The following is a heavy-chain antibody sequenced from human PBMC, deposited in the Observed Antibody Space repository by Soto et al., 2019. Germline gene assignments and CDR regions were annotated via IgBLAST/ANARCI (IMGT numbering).Heavy chain of an antibody. V-gene: IGHV4-30-2*01. CDR1: GGSISSGGYS. Sequence: SSETLSLTCAVSGGSISSGGYSWSWIRQPPGKGLEWIGYIYHSGSTYYNPSLKSRVTISVDRSKNQFSLKLSSVTAADTAVYYCARGSVIADYYYYGMDVWGQGTTVTVSS. J-gene: IGHJ6*02. CDR2: IYHSGST. CDR3: ARGSVIADYYYYGMDV. D-gene: IGHD3-16*02.